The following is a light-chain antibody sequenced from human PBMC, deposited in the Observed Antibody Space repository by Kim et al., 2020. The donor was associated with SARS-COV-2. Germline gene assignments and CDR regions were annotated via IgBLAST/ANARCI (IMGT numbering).Light chain of an antibody. Sequence: ASVGDRVTITCRTSQNINSHLNWYHQKPGRAPKLLIYAASTLHGGVPSRFSGSGSETDFTLTINSLQPEDFATYFCQQTYISPFTFGPGTKVDIK. V-gene: IGKV1-39*01. CDR3: QQTYISPFT. J-gene: IGKJ3*01. CDR1: QNINSH. CDR2: AAS.